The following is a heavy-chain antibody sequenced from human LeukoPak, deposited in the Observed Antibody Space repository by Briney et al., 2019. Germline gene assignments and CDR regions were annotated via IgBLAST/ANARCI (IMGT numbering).Heavy chain of an antibody. CDR2: IYPGDSDT. J-gene: IGHJ4*02. CDR3: ARCDDIVAFPFDY. D-gene: IGHD2-15*01. Sequence: PGESLQISCKGSGYSFTSYWIGWVRQVPGKGLEGMGIIYPGDSDTRYSPSFQGQVTISADKSISTAYLQWSSLKASDTAMYYCARCDDIVAFPFDYWGQGTLVTVSS. V-gene: IGHV5-51*01. CDR1: GYSFTSYW.